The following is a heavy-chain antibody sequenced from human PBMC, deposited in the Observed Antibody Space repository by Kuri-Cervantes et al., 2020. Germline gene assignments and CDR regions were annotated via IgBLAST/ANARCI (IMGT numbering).Heavy chain of an antibody. CDR2: ISAYNGNT. J-gene: IGHJ5*02. V-gene: IGHV1-18*01. CDR3: ASHTSGRGGRKFDP. D-gene: IGHD6-19*01. CDR1: GYTFTSYG. Sequence: ASVKVSCKASGYTFTSYGISWVRQAPGQGLEWMGWISAYNGNTNYAQKLQGRVTITTDESTGTAYMELSSLRSDDTAVYYCASHTSGRGGRKFDPWGQGTLVTVSS.